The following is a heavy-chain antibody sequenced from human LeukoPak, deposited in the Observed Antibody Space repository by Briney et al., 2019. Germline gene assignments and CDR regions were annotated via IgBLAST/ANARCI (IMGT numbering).Heavy chain of an antibody. D-gene: IGHD2/OR15-2a*01. CDR1: GFTFSSYG. CDR2: IRYDGSNK. Sequence: GESLKISCAASGFTFSSYGMHWVRQAPGKGLEWVAFIRYDGSNKYYADSVKGRFTISRDNSKNTLYLQMNSLRAEDTAVYYCAKDVSFSGDFDYWGQGTLVTVSS. J-gene: IGHJ4*02. V-gene: IGHV3-30*02. CDR3: AKDVSFSGDFDY.